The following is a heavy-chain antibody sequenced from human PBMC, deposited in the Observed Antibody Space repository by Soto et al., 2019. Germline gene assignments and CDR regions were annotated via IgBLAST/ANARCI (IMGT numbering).Heavy chain of an antibody. D-gene: IGHD3-3*01. CDR3: ASFEYYDFWSGYYSWFDP. Sequence: SETLSLTCTVSGGSISSGDYYWSWIRQPPGKGLEWIGYIYYSGSTYYNPSHKSRVTISVDTSKNQFSLKLSSVTAADTAVYYCASFEYYDFWSGYYSWFDPWGQGTLVTVSS. V-gene: IGHV4-30-4*01. CDR2: IYYSGST. J-gene: IGHJ5*02. CDR1: GGSISSGDYY.